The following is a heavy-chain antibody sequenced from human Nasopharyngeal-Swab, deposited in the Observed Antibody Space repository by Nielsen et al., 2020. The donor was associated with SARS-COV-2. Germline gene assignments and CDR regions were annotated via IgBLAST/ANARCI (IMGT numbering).Heavy chain of an antibody. Sequence: WIRQPPGKGLEWVSLISWDATSIYYADSVKGRFTISRDNSKNSLYLQMSSLSAEDTALYYCARDRSVTSGGYFGYWGQGTLVTVSS. CDR2: ISWDATSI. CDR3: ARDRSVTSGGYFGY. V-gene: IGHV3-43*01. J-gene: IGHJ4*02. D-gene: IGHD3-10*01.